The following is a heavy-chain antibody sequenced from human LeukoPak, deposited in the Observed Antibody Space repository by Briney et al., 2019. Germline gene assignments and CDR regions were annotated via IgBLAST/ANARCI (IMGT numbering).Heavy chain of an antibody. V-gene: IGHV1-18*01. Sequence: GASVKVSCKASGYTFTSYGISWVRQAPGQGLEWMGWISAYNGNTNYAQKLQGRVTMTTDTSTSTAYMELRSLRSDDTAVYYCARETGIRPFYYYYGMDVWGQGTTVTVSS. J-gene: IGHJ6*02. CDR3: ARETGIRPFYYYYGMDV. D-gene: IGHD1-14*01. CDR2: ISAYNGNT. CDR1: GYTFTSYG.